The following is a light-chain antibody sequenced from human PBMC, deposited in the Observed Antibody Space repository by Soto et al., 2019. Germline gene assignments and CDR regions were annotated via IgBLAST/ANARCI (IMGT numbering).Light chain of an antibody. Sequence: ALTQPASVSGSPGQSITISCTGTSSDVGGYNYVSWYQQHPGKAPKLMIYDVSNRPSGVSNRFSGSKSGNTASLTISGLQAEDEADYYCSSYTSSSTLVFGGGIKLTVL. CDR1: SSDVGGYNY. CDR3: SSYTSSSTLV. V-gene: IGLV2-14*01. J-gene: IGLJ2*01. CDR2: DVS.